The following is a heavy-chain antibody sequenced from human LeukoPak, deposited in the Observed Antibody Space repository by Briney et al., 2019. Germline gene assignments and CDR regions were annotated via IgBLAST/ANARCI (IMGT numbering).Heavy chain of an antibody. CDR3: ARGMYDYGDSLVTSYFDF. Sequence: GGSLRLSCAASGFTFSAYYMSWIRQAPGKGLEWVSYITSGSLDTNYADSVKGRFTISRDNAKNSLYLQMNSLRAEDTAVYYSARGMYDYGDSLVTSYFDFWGQGALVTVSS. CDR2: ITSGSLDT. D-gene: IGHD4-17*01. J-gene: IGHJ4*02. V-gene: IGHV3-11*05. CDR1: GFTFSAYY.